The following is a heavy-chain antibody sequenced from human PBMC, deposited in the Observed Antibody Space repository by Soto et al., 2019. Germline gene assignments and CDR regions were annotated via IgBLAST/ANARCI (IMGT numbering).Heavy chain of an antibody. V-gene: IGHV1-69*13. CDR2: IIPIFGKA. J-gene: IGHJ5*02. D-gene: IGHD6-25*01. CDR1: GFTFTSSA. CDR3: ARYAASGWFDP. Sequence: SVKVSCKASGFTFTSSAVQWVRQAPGQGLEWMGGIIPIFGKANYAQKFQGRVTITADESTSTAYMELSSLRSEDTAVYYCARYAASGWFDPWGQGTLVTVSS.